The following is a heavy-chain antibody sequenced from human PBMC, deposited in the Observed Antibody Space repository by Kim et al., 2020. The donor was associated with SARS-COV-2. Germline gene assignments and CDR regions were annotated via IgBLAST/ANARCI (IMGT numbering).Heavy chain of an antibody. CDR3: ARGWGGYMGYSYGLGADYYYYGMDV. V-gene: IGHV6-1*01. CDR1: GDSVSSNSAA. D-gene: IGHD5-18*01. Sequence: SQTLSLTCAISGDSVSSNSAAWNWIRQSPSRGLEWLGRTYYRSKWYNDYAVSVKSRITINPDTSKNQFSLQLNSVTPEDTAVYYCARGWGGYMGYSYGLGADYYYYGMDVWGQGTTVTVSS. CDR2: TYYRSKWYN. J-gene: IGHJ6*02.